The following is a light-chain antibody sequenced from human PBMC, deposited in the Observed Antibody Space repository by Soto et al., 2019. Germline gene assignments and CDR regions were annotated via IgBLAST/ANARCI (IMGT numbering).Light chain of an antibody. CDR2: GAS. J-gene: IGKJ3*01. V-gene: IGKV3-20*01. CDR1: QSVSSSY. CDR3: QQYGSSPGFT. Sequence: EIVLTQSPGTLSLSPGERATLSCRASQSVSSSYLAWYQQKPGQAPRLLIYGASSRATGIPDRFSGSGSGTDFTLTISRLEPEDCAVYDCQQYGSSPGFTFGPGTKVDIK.